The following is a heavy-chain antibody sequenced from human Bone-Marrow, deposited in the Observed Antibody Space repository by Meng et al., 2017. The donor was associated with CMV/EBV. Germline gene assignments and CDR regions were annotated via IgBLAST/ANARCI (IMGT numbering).Heavy chain of an antibody. V-gene: IGHV4-34*01. CDR2: INHSGST. CDR1: GGSFSGYY. CDR3: ARRITMVRGFDRFDY. Sequence: ESLKISCAVYGGSFSGYYWSWIRQPPGKGLEWIGEINHSGSTNYNPSPKSRVTISVDTSKNQFSLKLSSVTAADTAVYYCARRITMVRGFDRFDYWGQGTLVTVSS. J-gene: IGHJ4*02. D-gene: IGHD3-10*01.